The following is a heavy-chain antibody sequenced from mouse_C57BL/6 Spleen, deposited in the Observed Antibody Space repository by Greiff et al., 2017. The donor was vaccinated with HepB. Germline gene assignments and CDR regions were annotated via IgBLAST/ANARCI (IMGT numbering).Heavy chain of an antibody. CDR3: ARHGNYCNYPYYYAMDY. CDR1: GFTFSSYT. Sequence: EVMLVESGGGLVKPGGSLKLSCAASGFTFSSYTMSWVRQTPEKRLEWVATISGGGGNTYYPDSVKGRFTISRDNAKNTRYLQMSSLRSEDTALYYCARHGNYCNYPYYYAMDYWGQGTSVTVSS. J-gene: IGHJ4*01. D-gene: IGHD2-1*01. CDR2: ISGGGGNT. V-gene: IGHV5-9*01.